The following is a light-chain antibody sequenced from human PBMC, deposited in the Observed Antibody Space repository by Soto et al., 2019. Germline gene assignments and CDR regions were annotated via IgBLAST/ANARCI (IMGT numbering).Light chain of an antibody. CDR2: GAS. V-gene: IGKV3-15*01. J-gene: IGKJ4*01. CDR1: QSVSSN. Sequence: EIVMTQSPGALSVSPGESATLSCRASQSVSSNFAWYQQKPGQAPRLLIYGASTRAIGIPARFSGSGSDTEFSLTIGSLQSEDVAVYYCQQYKDWPPLTFGGGTKVEIK. CDR3: QQYKDWPPLT.